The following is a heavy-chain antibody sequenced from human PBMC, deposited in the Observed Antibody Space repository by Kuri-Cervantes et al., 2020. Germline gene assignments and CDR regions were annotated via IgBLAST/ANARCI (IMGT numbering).Heavy chain of an antibody. CDR3: ARDVSGSYYGDY. D-gene: IGHD1-26*01. CDR1: GYTFTSYG. CDR2: ISAYNGNT. J-gene: IGHJ4*02. V-gene: IGHV1-18*01. Sequence: GGSLRLSCKASGYTFTSYGISWVRQAPGQGLEWMGWISAYNGNTNYAQKLQGRVTMTTDTSTGTAYMELRSLRSDDTAVYYCARDVSGSYYGDYWGQGTLVTVSS.